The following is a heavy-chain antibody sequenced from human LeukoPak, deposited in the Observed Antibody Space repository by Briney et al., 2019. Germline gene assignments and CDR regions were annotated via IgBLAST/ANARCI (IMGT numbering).Heavy chain of an antibody. D-gene: IGHD6-13*01. CDR1: GGTFSSYA. CDR3: ARAKVATFSSSWYWFDP. CDR2: IIPIFGTA. Sequence: ASVKVPCKASGGTFSSYAISWVRQAPGQGLEWMGGIIPIFGTANYAQKFQGRVTITADESTSTAYMELSSLRSEDTAVYYCARAKVATFSSSWYWFDPWGQGTLVTVSS. V-gene: IGHV1-69*13. J-gene: IGHJ5*02.